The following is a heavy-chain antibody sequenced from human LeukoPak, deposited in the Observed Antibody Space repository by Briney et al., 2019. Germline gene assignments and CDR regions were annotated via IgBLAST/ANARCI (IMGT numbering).Heavy chain of an antibody. CDR1: GYTFTSYD. CDR3: ARGRDSSSWYASLNWFDP. V-gene: IGHV1-8*01. D-gene: IGHD6-13*01. Sequence: ASVKVSCKASGYTFTSYDINWVRQATGQGLEWMGGMNPNSGNTGYAQKFQGRVTMTRNTSISTAYMELSSLRSEDTAVYYCARGRDSSSWYASLNWFDPWGQGTLVTVSS. CDR2: MNPNSGNT. J-gene: IGHJ5*02.